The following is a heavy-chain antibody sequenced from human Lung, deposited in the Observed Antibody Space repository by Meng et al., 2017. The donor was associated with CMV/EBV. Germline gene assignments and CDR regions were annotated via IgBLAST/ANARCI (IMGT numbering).Heavy chain of an antibody. CDR2: ISAYNGNT. J-gene: IGHJ4*02. CDR3: ASGRGSYHYFDY. CDR1: GYTFPRHG. Sequence: CKASGYTFPRHGISWVRQAPGQGLEWMGWISAYNGNTNYAQKLQGRVTMTTDTSTSTAYMELRSLRSDDTAVYYCASGRGSYHYFDYWGQGTLVTVSS. V-gene: IGHV1-18*01. D-gene: IGHD1-26*01.